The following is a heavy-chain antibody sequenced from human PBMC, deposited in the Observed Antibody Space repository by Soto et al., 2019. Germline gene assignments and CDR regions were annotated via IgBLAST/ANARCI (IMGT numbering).Heavy chain of an antibody. Sequence: LRLSCAASGFTFSSYSMNWVRQAPGKGLEWVSSISSSSSYIYYADSVKGRFTISRDNAKNSLYLQMNSLRAEDTAVYYCARDGTFGSSWFMDVWGQGTTVTVS. J-gene: IGHJ6*02. V-gene: IGHV3-21*01. CDR3: ARDGTFGSSWFMDV. CDR2: ISSSSSYI. CDR1: GFTFSSYS. D-gene: IGHD6-13*01.